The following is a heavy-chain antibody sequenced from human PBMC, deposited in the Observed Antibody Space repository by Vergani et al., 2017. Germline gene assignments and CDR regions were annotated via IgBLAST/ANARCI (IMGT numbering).Heavy chain of an antibody. J-gene: IGHJ3*02. CDR3: ARRPRGVVKTPDAFDI. Sequence: EVQLVQSGAEVKKPGASLRISCKGSGYSFTSYWISWVRQMPGKGLEWMGRIDPSDSYTNYSPSFQGHVAISADKSISTAYLQWSSLKASDTAMYSCARRPRGVVKTPDAFDIWGQGTRVTVSS. V-gene: IGHV5-10-1*01. D-gene: IGHD2-2*01. CDR2: IDPSDSYT. CDR1: GYSFTSYW.